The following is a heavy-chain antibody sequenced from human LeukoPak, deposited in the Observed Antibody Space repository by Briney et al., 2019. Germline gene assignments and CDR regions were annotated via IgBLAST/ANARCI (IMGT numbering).Heavy chain of an antibody. V-gene: IGHV3-30*18. CDR3: AKDQSSGWLKGLDY. J-gene: IGHJ4*02. CDR2: ISYDGSNK. CDR1: GFTFSSYG. Sequence: GGSLRLSCAASGFTFSSYGMHWVRQAPGKGLEWVAVISYDGSNKYYADSVKGRFTISRDNSKNTLYLQMNSLRAEDTAVYYCAKDQSSGWLKGLDYWGQGTLVTVSS. D-gene: IGHD6-19*01.